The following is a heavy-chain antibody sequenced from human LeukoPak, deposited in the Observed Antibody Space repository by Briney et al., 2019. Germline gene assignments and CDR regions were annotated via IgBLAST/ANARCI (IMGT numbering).Heavy chain of an antibody. D-gene: IGHD1-26*01. V-gene: IGHV3-74*01. CDR3: ARDGSLPDY. Sequence: GGSLRLSCAASGFTFRNHWMHWVRQTPGKGLEWVSRIIADGSSAIYADSVKGRFTISRDNARNMLFLQMNSLRAEDTAVYYCARDGSLPDYWGQGTPVTVSS. CDR2: IIADGSSA. CDR1: GFTFRNHW. J-gene: IGHJ4*02.